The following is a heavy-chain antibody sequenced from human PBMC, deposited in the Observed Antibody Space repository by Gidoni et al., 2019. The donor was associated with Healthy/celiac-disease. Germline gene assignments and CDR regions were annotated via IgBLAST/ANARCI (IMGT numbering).Heavy chain of an antibody. Sequence: QVQLQESGPGLVKPSGTLSLTCPVSGGSISSGNWWSWVRQPPGKGLEWIGEIYHSGSTNYNPSLKSRVTISVDKSKNQFSRKLSSVTAADTAVYYGARTIDSSVGYYYGMDVWGQGTTVTVSS. CDR2: IYHSGST. D-gene: IGHD6-25*01. J-gene: IGHJ6*02. CDR3: ARTIDSSVGYYYGMDV. V-gene: IGHV4-4*02. CDR1: GGSISSGNW.